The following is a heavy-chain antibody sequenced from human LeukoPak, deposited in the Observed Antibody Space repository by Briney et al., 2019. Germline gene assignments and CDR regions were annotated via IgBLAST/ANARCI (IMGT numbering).Heavy chain of an antibody. D-gene: IGHD3/OR15-3a*01. Sequence: GGSLRLSCAASGFSFSGYAMSWVRQAPGKGLEWVAGITDDGVATFYADSVKGRFTISRDNSKNTVYLQMNSLRAEDTAVYYCAKGHMRFGLYYFDYWGQGTLVTVSS. CDR1: GFSFSGYA. J-gene: IGHJ4*02. CDR3: AKGHMRFGLYYFDY. CDR2: ITDDGVAT. V-gene: IGHV3-23*01.